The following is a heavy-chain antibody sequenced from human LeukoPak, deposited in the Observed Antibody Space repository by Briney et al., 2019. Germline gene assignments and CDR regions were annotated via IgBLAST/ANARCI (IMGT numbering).Heavy chain of an antibody. CDR3: ATDRPPDGHYDILTGYYNNRALDI. CDR2: FDPEDGET. CDR1: GYTLTELS. Sequence: ASVKVSCKVSGYTLTELSMHWVRQAPGKGLEWMGGFDPEDGETIYAQKFQGRVTMTEDTSTDTAYMELSSLRSEDTAVYYCATDRPPDGHYDILTGYYNNRALDIWGQGTMVTVSS. D-gene: IGHD3-9*01. V-gene: IGHV1-24*01. J-gene: IGHJ3*02.